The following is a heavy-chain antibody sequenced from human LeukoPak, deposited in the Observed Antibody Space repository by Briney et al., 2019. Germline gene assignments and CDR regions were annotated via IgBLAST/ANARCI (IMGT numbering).Heavy chain of an antibody. D-gene: IGHD2-21*02. CDR1: GGSISSYY. Sequence: SETLSLTCTVSGGSISSYYWSWIRQPPGKGLEWIGYIYYSGSTNYNPSLKSRVTISVDTSKNQFSLKLSSVTAADTAVYYCAGFDCSGDCYSAFDYCGQGTLVTVSS. CDR2: IYYSGST. J-gene: IGHJ4*02. CDR3: AGFDCSGDCYSAFDY. V-gene: IGHV4-59*01.